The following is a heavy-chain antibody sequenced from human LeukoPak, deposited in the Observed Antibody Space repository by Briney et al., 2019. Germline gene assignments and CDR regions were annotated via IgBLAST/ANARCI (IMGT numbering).Heavy chain of an antibody. D-gene: IGHD3-16*01. CDR3: TVPQSGGNWFDP. Sequence: GRSLRLSCAASGFTFTTYAMSWVRQAPGKGLEWVSAIGGGGVRTYYADSVKGRFTISRDNAKNSLYLQMNSLRAEDTAVYYCTVPQSGGNWFDPWGPGTQVTVSS. J-gene: IGHJ5*02. CDR2: IGGGGVRT. CDR1: GFTFTTYA. V-gene: IGHV3-23*01.